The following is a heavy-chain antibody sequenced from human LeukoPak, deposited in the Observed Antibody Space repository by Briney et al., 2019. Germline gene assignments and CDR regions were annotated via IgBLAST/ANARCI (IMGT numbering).Heavy chain of an antibody. CDR2: IKQDGSEI. Sequence: GGSLRLSCAASGFTFSTYWMSWVRQAPGKGLEWVANIKQDGSEIYYVDSVKGRFTISRDNAKNSLYLQMNSLRSDDTAVYYCARYGSGSDKPDYWGQGTLVTVSS. J-gene: IGHJ4*02. CDR3: ARYGSGSDKPDY. CDR1: GFTFSTYW. V-gene: IGHV3-7*03. D-gene: IGHD3-10*01.